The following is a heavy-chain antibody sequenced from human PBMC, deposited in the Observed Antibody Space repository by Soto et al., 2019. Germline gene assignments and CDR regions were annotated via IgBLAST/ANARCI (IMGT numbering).Heavy chain of an antibody. CDR3: ASHSYSRSPLDY. CDR2: ISSSGYTI. Sequence: PGGSLRLSCAASGFTFSDYYMSWIRQAPGKGLEWVSYISSSGYTIYYADSVKGRFTISRDNAKNSLYLQMNSLRAEDTAVYYCASHSYSRSPLDYWGQGTLVTVSS. CDR1: GFTFSDYY. V-gene: IGHV3-11*01. J-gene: IGHJ4*02. D-gene: IGHD6-13*01.